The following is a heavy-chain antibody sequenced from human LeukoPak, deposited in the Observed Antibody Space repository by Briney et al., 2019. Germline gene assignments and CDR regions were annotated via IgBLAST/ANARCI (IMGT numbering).Heavy chain of an antibody. V-gene: IGHV3-9*01. CDR2: ISWNGGKP. J-gene: IGHJ4*02. CDR3: VKDGTPSAYYFDS. Sequence: GRSLRLSCATSGFTFGDFAMHWVRQAPGKGLEWVSGISWNGGKPAYAESVKGRFTISRDNARNSLHLQMNSLRVDDTAAYYCVKDGTPSAYYFDSWGQGTLVSVSS. CDR1: GFTFGDFA.